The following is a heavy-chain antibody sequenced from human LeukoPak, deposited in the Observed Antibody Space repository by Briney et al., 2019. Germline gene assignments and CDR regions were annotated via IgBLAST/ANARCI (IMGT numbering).Heavy chain of an antibody. Sequence: ASVKVSCKASGYTFTGYYMHWVRQAPGQGLEWMGRINPNSGGTNYAQKFQGRVTMTRDTSISTAYMELSRLRSDDTAVYFCAREGYSSGWLRLWGQGTLVTVSS. CDR2: INPNSGGT. CDR1: GYTFTGYY. D-gene: IGHD2-15*01. CDR3: AREGYSSGWLRL. V-gene: IGHV1-2*06. J-gene: IGHJ4*02.